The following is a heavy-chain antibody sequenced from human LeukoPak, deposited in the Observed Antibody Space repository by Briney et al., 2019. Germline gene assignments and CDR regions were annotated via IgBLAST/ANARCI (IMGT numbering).Heavy chain of an antibody. D-gene: IGHD3-22*01. Sequence: SGPTLVNPTQTLTLTCTFSGFSLSTSGVGVGWIRQPPGKALEWLALIYWNDDKRYSPSLKSRLTITKDTSKNQVVLTMTNMDPVDTATYYCAHTRFSYYDSSGSLGFDYWGQGTLVTVSS. CDR3: AHTRFSYYDSSGSLGFDY. J-gene: IGHJ4*02. V-gene: IGHV2-5*01. CDR2: IYWNDDK. CDR1: GFSLSTSGVG.